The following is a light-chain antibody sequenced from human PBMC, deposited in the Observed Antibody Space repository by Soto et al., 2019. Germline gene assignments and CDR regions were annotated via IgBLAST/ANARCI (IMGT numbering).Light chain of an antibody. CDR1: QSVSSNY. Sequence: IVLTQSPGTLSLSPGERGALSCRASQSVSSNYVARYQQKPGQAPRLLISGASNRATGTPDRFRGSGSGTDFTLTITRLEPEDFAVYYCHQYGSAPWTFGQGTKVDIK. CDR2: GAS. V-gene: IGKV3-20*01. CDR3: HQYGSAPWT. J-gene: IGKJ1*01.